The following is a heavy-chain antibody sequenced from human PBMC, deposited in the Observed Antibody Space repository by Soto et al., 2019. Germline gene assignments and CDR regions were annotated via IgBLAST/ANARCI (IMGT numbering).Heavy chain of an antibody. CDR3: AIWRGYSSSADFDY. Sequence: GGSLRLSCAASGFTFSSYAMSWVRQAPGKGLEWVSAISGSGGSTYYADSVKGRFTISRDNSKNTLYLQMNSLRAEDTAVYYCAIWRGYSSSADFDYWGQGTLVTVSS. V-gene: IGHV3-23*01. CDR2: ISGSGGST. D-gene: IGHD6-6*01. CDR1: GFTFSSYA. J-gene: IGHJ4*02.